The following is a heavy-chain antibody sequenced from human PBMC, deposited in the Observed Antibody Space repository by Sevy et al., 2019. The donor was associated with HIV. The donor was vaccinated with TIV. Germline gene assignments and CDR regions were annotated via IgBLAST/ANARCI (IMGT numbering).Heavy chain of an antibody. CDR2: ISVYNGKI. CDR3: ARRGAFDFDTSGFLSP. CDR1: GYTFTSFG. V-gene: IGHV1-18*01. J-gene: IGHJ5*02. D-gene: IGHD3-22*01. Sequence: ASVKVSCKASGYTFTSFGISWVRQAPGQGLEWVGWISVYNGKINYAQNFQGRVTMTTDTSTRTAYMELKSLRSDDTAVYYCARRGAFDFDTSGFLSPWGQGTLVTVSS.